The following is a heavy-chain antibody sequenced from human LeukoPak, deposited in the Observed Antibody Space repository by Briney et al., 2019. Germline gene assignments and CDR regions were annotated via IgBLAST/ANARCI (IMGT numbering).Heavy chain of an antibody. J-gene: IGHJ4*02. V-gene: IGHV3-11*04. CDR3: ARGGYSYGLIDY. CDR1: GFTFSDYY. Sequence: GGSLRLSCAASGFTFSDYYINWIRQVPGKGLEWVSYISSSGSTIYYADSVKGRFTISRDNAKNSLYLQMNNLRAEDTAVYYCARGGYSYGLIDYWGQGTLVTVSS. CDR2: ISSSGSTI. D-gene: IGHD5-18*01.